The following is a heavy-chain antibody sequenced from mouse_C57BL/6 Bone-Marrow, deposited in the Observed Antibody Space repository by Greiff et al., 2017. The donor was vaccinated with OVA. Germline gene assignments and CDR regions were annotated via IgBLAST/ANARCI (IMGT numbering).Heavy chain of an antibody. CDR2: IRNKANNHAT. V-gene: IGHV6-6*01. CDR1: GFTFSDAW. J-gene: IGHJ1*03. Sequence: DVKLVESGGGLVQPGGSMKLSCAASGFTFSDAWMDWVRQSPEKGLEWVAEIRNKANNHATYYAESVKGRFTISRDDSKSSVYLQMNSLRAEDTGIYYWTVWLRRSPYWYFDVWGTGTTVTVSS. CDR3: TVWLRRSPYWYFDV. D-gene: IGHD2-2*01.